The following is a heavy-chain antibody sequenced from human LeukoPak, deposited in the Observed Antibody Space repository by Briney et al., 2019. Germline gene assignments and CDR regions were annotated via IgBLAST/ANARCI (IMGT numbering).Heavy chain of an antibody. Sequence: ASVKVSCKASGYTFTSYGISWVRQAPGQGIEWMGWISAYNGNTNYAQKLQGRVTMTTDTSTSTAYMELRSLRSDDTAVYYCARGLYSYGPTAYFDYWGQGTLVTVSS. J-gene: IGHJ4*02. CDR1: GYTFTSYG. V-gene: IGHV1-18*01. D-gene: IGHD5-18*01. CDR2: ISAYNGNT. CDR3: ARGLYSYGPTAYFDY.